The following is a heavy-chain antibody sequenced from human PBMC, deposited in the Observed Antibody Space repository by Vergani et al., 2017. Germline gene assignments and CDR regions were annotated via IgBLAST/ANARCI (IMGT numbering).Heavy chain of an antibody. CDR2: IYDSGST. V-gene: IGHV4-59*01. J-gene: IGHJ4*02. Sequence: QVQLQESGPGLVKPSETLSLTCTVSGGSISSYYWSWIRQPPGKGLEWIGYIYDSGSTNYNPSLKSRVTISVDTSKNQFSLKLSSVTAADTAVYYCARAWKHSTRFDYWGQGTLVTVSS. CDR3: ARAWKHSTRFDY. D-gene: IGHD2-21*01. CDR1: GGSISSYY.